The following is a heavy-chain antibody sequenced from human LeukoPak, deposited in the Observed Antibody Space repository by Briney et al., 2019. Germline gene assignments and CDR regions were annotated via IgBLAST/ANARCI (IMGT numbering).Heavy chain of an antibody. CDR3: ARQHYYDSGGFSTYFDY. D-gene: IGHD3-22*01. J-gene: IGHJ4*02. V-gene: IGHV4-4*07. CDR1: AGSVSSHF. CDR2: IYTSGST. Sequence: SETLSLTCTVSAGSVSSHFWSWIRQPAGKGLEWIGRIYTSGSTNYNPSLKSRVTMSVDTSKNQFSLNLSSVTAADTAVYYCARQHYYDSGGFSTYFDYWGQGTLVTASS.